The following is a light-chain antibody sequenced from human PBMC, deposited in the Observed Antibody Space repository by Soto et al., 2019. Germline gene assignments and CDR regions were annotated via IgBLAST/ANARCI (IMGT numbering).Light chain of an antibody. Sequence: DIQLTRSPSSRSASVGYIVTITCRASQSISTYLNWYQQKPGKAPNLLIYTASTLQTGVPSRFTGSGSGTDFTLTVTNMQPEDFATYYCQHSHRPPYTFGQGTKVDIK. CDR2: TAS. V-gene: IGKV1-39*01. J-gene: IGKJ2*01. CDR1: QSISTY. CDR3: QHSHRPPYT.